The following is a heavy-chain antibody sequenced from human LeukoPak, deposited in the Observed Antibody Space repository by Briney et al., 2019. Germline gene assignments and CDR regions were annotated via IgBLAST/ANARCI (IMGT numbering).Heavy chain of an antibody. V-gene: IGHV1-8*03. CDR2: MNPNSGTT. CDR3: ARDAAYYYDSSGYYPDY. CDR1: GYTFTNYD. J-gene: IGHJ4*02. Sequence: ASVKVSCKASGYTFTNYDINWVRQATGQGLEWMGWMNPNSGTTGYAQKFLGRVTITRNTSISTTYMELSSLRSEDTAVYYCARDAAYYYDSSGYYPDYWGQGTLVTVSS. D-gene: IGHD3-22*01.